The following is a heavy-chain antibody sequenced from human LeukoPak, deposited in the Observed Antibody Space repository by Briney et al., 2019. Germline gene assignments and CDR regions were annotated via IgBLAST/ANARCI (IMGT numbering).Heavy chain of an antibody. CDR2: IYYSGST. CDR3: ASNYYDSSGYYLEYFQH. Sequence: SETLSLTCTVSGGSISSGDYYWSWIRQPPGKGLEWIGYIYYSGSTYYNPSLKSRVTISVDTSKNQFSLKLSSVTAADTAVYYCASNYYDSSGYYLEYFQHWGQGTLVTVSS. D-gene: IGHD3-22*01. J-gene: IGHJ1*01. CDR1: GGSISSGDYY. V-gene: IGHV4-30-4*02.